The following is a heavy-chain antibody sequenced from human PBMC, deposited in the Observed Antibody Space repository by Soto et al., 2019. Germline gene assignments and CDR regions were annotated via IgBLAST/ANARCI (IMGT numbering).Heavy chain of an antibody. Sequence: QVQMVQSGAEVKKPGSSARVSCKVSGGTFSRHSISWVRQAPGQGLAWMGGIIPIFDATQYAQKFQGRLTITADESTTAFHMDLSGLRPEDTAIYYCARDLTSVRVSWGQGTLVTVS. CDR1: GGTFSRHS. D-gene: IGHD6-13*01. J-gene: IGHJ4*02. V-gene: IGHV1-69*01. CDR2: IIPIFDAT. CDR3: ARDLTSVRVS.